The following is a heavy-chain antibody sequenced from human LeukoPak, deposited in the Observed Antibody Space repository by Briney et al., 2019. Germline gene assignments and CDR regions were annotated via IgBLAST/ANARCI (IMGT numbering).Heavy chain of an antibody. Sequence: PGGSLRLSCAASGFTFSSNALSWVRQAPGKGLEWVSSISASGGSTNYADSVKGRFTISRDNSKNTLFLQMNSLRVEDTAIYFCAKVVGGNSDYWGQGTLVTVSS. J-gene: IGHJ4*02. CDR3: AKVVGGNSDY. CDR2: ISASGGST. D-gene: IGHD4-23*01. V-gene: IGHV3-23*01. CDR1: GFTFSSNA.